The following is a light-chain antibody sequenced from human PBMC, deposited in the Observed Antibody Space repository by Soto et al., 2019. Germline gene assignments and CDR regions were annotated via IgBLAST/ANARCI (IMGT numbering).Light chain of an antibody. CDR3: QVWDVTTVHYV. V-gene: IGLV3-21*02. CDR1: NLGSKT. Sequence: SYELTQPPSMSVAPGQTARITCGGNNLGSKTVHCYQQKAGQAPVLVVYDDSDRPSGLPGRFSGSTAGNTATLTISRVEAGDEDDYYCQVWDVTTVHYVFGTGTKVTVL. CDR2: DDS. J-gene: IGLJ1*01.